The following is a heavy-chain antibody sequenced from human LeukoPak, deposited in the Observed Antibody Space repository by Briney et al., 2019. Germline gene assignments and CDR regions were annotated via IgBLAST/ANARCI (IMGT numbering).Heavy chain of an antibody. CDR2: IYYSGST. D-gene: IGHD3-22*01. CDR1: GGSTSSNSYY. V-gene: IGHV4-39*07. Sequence: PSETLSLTCTISGGSTSSNSYYWDWIRQPPGKGLEWIGTIYYSGSTYYNPSLKSRVTIAVDTSKNQFSLKLSSVTAADTAVYYCARALYYDSSGYYNQYYFDYWGQGTLVTVSS. J-gene: IGHJ4*02. CDR3: ARALYYDSSGYYNQYYFDY.